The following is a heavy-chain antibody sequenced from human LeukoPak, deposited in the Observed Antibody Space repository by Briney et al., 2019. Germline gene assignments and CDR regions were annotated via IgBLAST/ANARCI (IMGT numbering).Heavy chain of an antibody. V-gene: IGHV1-58*01. Sequence: GTSVKVSCKVSGFTFTSSAVQWVRQARGQRLEWIGWIVVGSGNTNYAQKFQERVTITRDMSTSTAYMELSSLRSEDTAVYYCAASPDYYDSSGYSYYFDYWGQGTLVTVSS. J-gene: IGHJ4*02. CDR3: AASPDYYDSSGYSYYFDY. CDR2: IVVGSGNT. D-gene: IGHD3-22*01. CDR1: GFTFTSSA.